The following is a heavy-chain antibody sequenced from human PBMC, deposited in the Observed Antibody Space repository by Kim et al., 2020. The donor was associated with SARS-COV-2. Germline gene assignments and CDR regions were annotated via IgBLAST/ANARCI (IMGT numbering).Heavy chain of an antibody. CDR1: GFTFSNAW. V-gene: IGHV3-15*01. CDR3: TTASRAQLLYRV. Sequence: GGSLRLSCAASGFTFSNAWMSWVRQAPGKGLEWVGRIKSKSDGGATDYAAPVKGRFTIPKDDSKNTLYLKRNSLKTEETDGYYCTTASRAQLLYRVWGQG. CDR2: IKSKSDGGAT. J-gene: IGHJ1*01. D-gene: IGHD2-2*02.